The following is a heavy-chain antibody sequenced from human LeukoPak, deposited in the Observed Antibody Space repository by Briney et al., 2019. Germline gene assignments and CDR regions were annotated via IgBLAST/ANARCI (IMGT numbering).Heavy chain of an antibody. J-gene: IGHJ3*01. CDR1: GFSFTTYW. V-gene: IGHV3-7*01. CDR3: ARFGYRGAIDF. CDR2: INEDGSEK. D-gene: IGHD6-25*01. Sequence: GGSLRLSCAASGFSFTTYWMSWVRQAPGKGLEWVANINEDGSEKVYVDSVKGRFTISRDNAKNSMSLQMYTLRVEDTAIYYCARFGYRGAIDFWGQGTMVTVS.